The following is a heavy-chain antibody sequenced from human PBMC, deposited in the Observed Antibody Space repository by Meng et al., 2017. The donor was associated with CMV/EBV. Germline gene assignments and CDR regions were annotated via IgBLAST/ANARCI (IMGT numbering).Heavy chain of an antibody. Sequence: GGSLRLSCKGSGYSFTSYWIGWVRQMPGKGLEWMGIIYSGDSDTRYSPSFQGQVTISADKSISTAYLQWSSLKASDTAMYYCASSSSYRRYYGMDVWGQGTTVTVSS. CDR2: IYSGDSDT. D-gene: IGHD6-6*01. V-gene: IGHV5-51*01. J-gene: IGHJ6*02. CDR3: ASSSSYRRYYGMDV. CDR1: GYSFTSYW.